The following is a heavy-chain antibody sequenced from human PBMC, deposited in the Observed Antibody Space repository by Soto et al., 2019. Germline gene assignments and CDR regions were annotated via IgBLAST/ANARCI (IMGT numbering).Heavy chain of an antibody. J-gene: IGHJ5*02. CDR1: GFTFSDYY. V-gene: IGHV3-11*01. D-gene: IGHD3-3*01. CDR3: ARVSYDFWSGYNWFDP. CDR2: ISSSGSTI. Sequence: GESLKISCAASGFTFSDYYMSWIRQAPGKGLEWVSYISSSGSTIYYADSVKGRFTISRDNAKNSLYLQMNSLRAEDTAVYYCARVSYDFWSGYNWFDPWGQGTLVTVSS.